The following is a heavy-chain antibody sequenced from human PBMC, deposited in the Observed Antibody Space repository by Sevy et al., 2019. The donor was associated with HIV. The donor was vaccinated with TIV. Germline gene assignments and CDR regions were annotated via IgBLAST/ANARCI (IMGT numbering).Heavy chain of an antibody. CDR2: ISSYYGNT. D-gene: IGHD6-13*01. CDR1: GYTFNTYG. Sequence: ASVKVSCKASGYTFNTYGISWVRQAPGRGLEWMGWISSYYGNTNFAQKFQGRVTMTTDTITNTAYMELTSLRSDDTAVYYCARERTRWQQLVEYYLGMDVWGQGTPVTVSS. CDR3: ARERTRWQQLVEYYLGMDV. J-gene: IGHJ6*02. V-gene: IGHV1-18*01.